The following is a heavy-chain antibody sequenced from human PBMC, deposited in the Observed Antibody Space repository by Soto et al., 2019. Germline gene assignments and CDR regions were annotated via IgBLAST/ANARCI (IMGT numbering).Heavy chain of an antibody. V-gene: IGHV3-53*01. CDR3: ATWDEREHAYDV. CDR2: LYDIDGS. CDR1: GFTISGKKY. Sequence: DVQLVESGGGLIQPGESLRLSCGAFGFTISGKKYVSGVRQAPGKGLEWVSALYDIDGSFYADSVKGRFTTSSDSSKTTVYLQMNDLRHDDTAVYYCATWDEREHAYDVWGLGTTVTVSS. J-gene: IGHJ3*01. D-gene: IGHD1-1*01.